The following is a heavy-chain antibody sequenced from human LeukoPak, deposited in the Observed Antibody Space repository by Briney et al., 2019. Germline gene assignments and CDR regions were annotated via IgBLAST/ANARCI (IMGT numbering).Heavy chain of an antibody. CDR3: AKDLYYGSGSAFDY. V-gene: IGHV3-23*01. CDR2: ISGNGGST. CDR1: GFTFSSYA. J-gene: IGHJ4*02. D-gene: IGHD3-10*01. Sequence: PGGSLRLSCAASGFTFSSYAMSWVRQAPGKGLEWVSAISGNGGSTYYADSVKGRFTISRDNSKNTLYLQMNSLRAEDTAVYYCAKDLYYGSGSAFDYWGQGTLVTVSS.